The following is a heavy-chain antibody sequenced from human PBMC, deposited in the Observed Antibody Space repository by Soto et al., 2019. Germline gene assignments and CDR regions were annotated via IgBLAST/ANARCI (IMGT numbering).Heavy chain of an antibody. Sequence: SVKVSCKASGGTFSSYAISWVRQAPGQGLEWMGGIIPIFGTANYAQKFQGRVTITADESTSTAYMELSSLRSEDTAVYYCARDTPYMVRGVIITYYFDYWGQGTLVTVSS. CDR2: IIPIFGTA. CDR1: GGTFSSYA. CDR3: ARDTPYMVRGVIITYYFDY. D-gene: IGHD3-10*01. V-gene: IGHV1-69*13. J-gene: IGHJ4*02.